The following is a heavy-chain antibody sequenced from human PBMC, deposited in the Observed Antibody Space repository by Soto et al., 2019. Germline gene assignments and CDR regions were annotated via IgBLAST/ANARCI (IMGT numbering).Heavy chain of an antibody. Sequence: ASVKVSCQASGYTFTSYDINWVRQATGQGLEWMGWMNPNSGNTGYAQKFQGRGTMTRNTSISTAYMELSSLRSEDTAGYYCARGTIGGEWLARFDYWRQRTLVTVSS. CDR2: MNPNSGNT. CDR1: GYTFTSYD. J-gene: IGHJ4*02. V-gene: IGHV1-8*01. D-gene: IGHD6-19*01. CDR3: ARGTIGGEWLARFDY.